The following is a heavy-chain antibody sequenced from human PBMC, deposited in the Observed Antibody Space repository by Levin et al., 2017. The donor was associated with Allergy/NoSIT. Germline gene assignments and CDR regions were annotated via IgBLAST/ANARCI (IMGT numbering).Heavy chain of an antibody. J-gene: IGHJ4*02. V-gene: IGHV2-5*02. CDR3: ARSPPLLGPGRPDLAGIQYFFDY. D-gene: IGHD3-10*01. CDR1: GFSLVSKGMS. Sequence: SGPTLVKPTQTLTLTCSFSGFSLVSKGMSVSWIRQPPGKALEWLALIYWDDDKRFSPSLRSRVTITKDTSRNQVVLSMTNMDPLDTATYFFARSPPLLGPGRPDLAGIQYFFDYWGQGTLVTVSS. CDR2: IYWDDDK.